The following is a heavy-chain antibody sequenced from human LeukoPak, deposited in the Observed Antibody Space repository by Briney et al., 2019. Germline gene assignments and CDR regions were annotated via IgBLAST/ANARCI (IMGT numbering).Heavy chain of an antibody. Sequence: PGASLQISCQGSGSSFTSYWIGWVRQLPGKGLEWMGIIYPGDSDTRYSPSFQGQVTISADKSTSTAYLQWSSLKASDTAMYYCARHDGVTHYYMDVWGKGTTVTVSS. D-gene: IGHD4-17*01. CDR1: GSSFTSYW. CDR3: ARHDGVTHYYMDV. CDR2: IYPGDSDT. J-gene: IGHJ6*03. V-gene: IGHV5-51*01.